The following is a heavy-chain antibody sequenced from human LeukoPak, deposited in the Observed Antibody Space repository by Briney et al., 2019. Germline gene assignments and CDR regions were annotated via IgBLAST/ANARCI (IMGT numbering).Heavy chain of an antibody. Sequence: GASVKVSCKASGGTFSSYAISWVRQAPGQGLEWMGWISAYDGNTNYAQKLQGRVTMTTDTSTSTAYMELRSLRSDDTAVYYCARDIGAAAGTDIDYWGQGTLVTVSS. CDR3: ARDIGAAAGTDIDY. J-gene: IGHJ4*02. V-gene: IGHV1-18*01. CDR1: GGTFSSYA. D-gene: IGHD6-13*01. CDR2: ISAYDGNT.